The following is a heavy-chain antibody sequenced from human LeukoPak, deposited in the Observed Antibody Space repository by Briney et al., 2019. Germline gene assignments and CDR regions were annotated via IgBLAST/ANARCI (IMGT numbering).Heavy chain of an antibody. CDR2: IYHSGST. V-gene: IGHV4-4*02. D-gene: IGHD3-22*01. CDR3: ARAQPSSGYPQDAFDI. CDR1: GVSISSSNW. J-gene: IGHJ3*02. Sequence: SETLSLTCAVSGVSISSSNWWSWVRQPLGKGLEWIGEIYHSGSTNYNPSLKSRVTISVDKSKNQFSLKLSSVAAADTAVYYCARAQPSSGYPQDAFDIWGQGTMVTVSS.